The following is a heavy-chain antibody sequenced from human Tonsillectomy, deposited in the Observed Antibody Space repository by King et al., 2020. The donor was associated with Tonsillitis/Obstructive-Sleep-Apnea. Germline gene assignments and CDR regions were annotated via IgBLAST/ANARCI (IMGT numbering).Heavy chain of an antibody. D-gene: IGHD1-14*01. CDR2: IYTGGGI. J-gene: IGHJ2*01. Sequence: VQLVQSGGGLVQFGGSLRLSCAASEFTVSSSYMSWVRQAPGKGLEWVSGIYTGGGIYAADSVKGRFSISRDNSENTLYLQMNSLRAEDTALYYCARGPGYWYFDLWGRGTLVTVSS. V-gene: IGHV3-66*01. CDR1: EFTVSSSY. CDR3: ARGPGYWYFDL.